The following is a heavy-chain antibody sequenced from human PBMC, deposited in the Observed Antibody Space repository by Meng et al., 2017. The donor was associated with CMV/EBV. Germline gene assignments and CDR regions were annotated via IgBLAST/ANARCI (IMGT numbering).Heavy chain of an antibody. CDR2: ISYDGSNK. Sequence: GESLKTSCAASGFTFSSYAMHWVRQAPGKGLEWVAVISYDGSNKYYADPVKGRFTISRDNSKNTLYLQMNSLRAEDTAVYYCARDWRQWLGSYYYYGMDVWGQGTTVTVSS. CDR1: GFTFSSYA. J-gene: IGHJ6*02. V-gene: IGHV3-30*04. CDR3: ARDWRQWLGSYYYYGMDV. D-gene: IGHD6-19*01.